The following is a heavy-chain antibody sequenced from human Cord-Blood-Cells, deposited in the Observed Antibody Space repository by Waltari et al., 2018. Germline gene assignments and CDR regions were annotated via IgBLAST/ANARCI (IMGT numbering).Heavy chain of an antibody. Sequence: QVQLQESGPGLVKPSETLSLTCTVSGYSISSGYYWGWIRPPPGQGLEWIGRIYHSGCTYYNPSLKSRVTISVAPSKNQFSLKLSAVTASDTAVYYCAREDDAVDIWGQGTMVTVSS. CDR1: GYSISSGYY. J-gene: IGHJ3*02. V-gene: IGHV4-38-2*02. CDR3: AREDDAVDI. CDR2: IYHSGCT.